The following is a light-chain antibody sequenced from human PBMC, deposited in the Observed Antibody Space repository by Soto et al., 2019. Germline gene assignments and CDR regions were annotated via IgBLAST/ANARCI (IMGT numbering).Light chain of an antibody. J-gene: IGKJ4*01. Sequence: IVMTQSPATLSVSPGERATLSCRASQSISTKLAWYQQKPGQAPRLLIYVASTRATGIPVRFSGSGSGTELTLTITSLQFEDFAVYYCQEYNDWRPITFGGGTKVDIK. V-gene: IGKV3-15*01. CDR3: QEYNDWRPIT. CDR1: QSISTK. CDR2: VAS.